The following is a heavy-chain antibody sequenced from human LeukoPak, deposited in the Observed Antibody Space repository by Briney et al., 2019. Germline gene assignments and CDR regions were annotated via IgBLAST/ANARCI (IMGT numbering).Heavy chain of an antibody. CDR1: GASIRSGDYY. Sequence: TSQTLSLTCTVSGASIRSGDYYWSWIRQPPGKGLEWIGYIYDSGSTYYNPSLKSRITISVDTSENRFSLKLSSVTAADTAVYYCARQRGRITMVRGVDYGMDVWGQGTTVTVSS. D-gene: IGHD3-10*01. J-gene: IGHJ6*02. V-gene: IGHV4-30-4*01. CDR3: ARQRGRITMVRGVDYGMDV. CDR2: IYDSGST.